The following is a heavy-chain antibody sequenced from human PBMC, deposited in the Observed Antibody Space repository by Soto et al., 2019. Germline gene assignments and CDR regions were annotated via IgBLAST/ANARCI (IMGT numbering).Heavy chain of an antibody. D-gene: IGHD6-19*01. J-gene: IGHJ5*02. V-gene: IGHV6-1*01. CDR3: AREESAQWLPPAWWFDP. CDR2: TYYRSKWYN. Sequence: PSQTLSLTCAISGDSVSSNSAASNWIRQSPSRGLEWLGRTYYRSKWYNDYAVSVKSRITINPDTSKNQFSLQLNSVTPEDTAVYYCAREESAQWLPPAWWFDPWGQGTLVTVSS. CDR1: GDSVSSNSAA.